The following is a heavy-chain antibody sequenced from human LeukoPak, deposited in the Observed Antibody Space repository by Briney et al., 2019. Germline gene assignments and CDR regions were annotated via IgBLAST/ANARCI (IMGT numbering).Heavy chain of an antibody. D-gene: IGHD6-13*01. V-gene: IGHV4-34*01. CDR3: ARGCPGGYSSSWYYYFDY. Sequence: SGTLSLTCAVYGGSFSGYYWSWIRQPPGKGLEWIGEINHSGSTNYNPSLKSRVTISVDTSKNQFSLKLNSVTAADTAVYYCARGCPGGYSSSWYYYFDYWGQGTLVTVSS. J-gene: IGHJ4*02. CDR2: INHSGST. CDR1: GGSFSGYY.